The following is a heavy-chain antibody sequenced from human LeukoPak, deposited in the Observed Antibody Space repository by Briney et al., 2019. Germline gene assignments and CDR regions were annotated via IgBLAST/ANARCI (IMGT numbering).Heavy chain of an antibody. V-gene: IGHV3-48*01. CDR1: GFTFSNYS. CDR2: IRSSSSTI. Sequence: GGSLRLSCEASGFTFSNYSMNWVRQAPGKGLEWVSYIRSSSSTIYYADSVKGRFTISRGNAKNSLYLQMNSLRAEDTAVYHCARAKRNGFDIWGQGTMVTVSS. J-gene: IGHJ3*02. CDR3: ARAKRNGFDI.